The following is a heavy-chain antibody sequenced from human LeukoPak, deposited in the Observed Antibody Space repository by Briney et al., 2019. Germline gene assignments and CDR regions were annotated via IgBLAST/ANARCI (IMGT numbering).Heavy chain of an antibody. CDR3: ARDGGKYSGSYQGFYYGMDV. Sequence: GGSLRLSCAASGVTVSSNYMSWVRQAPGKGLEGGSVIYSGGSTYYADSVKGRFTISRDNSKNTLYLQMNSLRAEDTAVYYCARDGGKYSGSYQGFYYGMDVWGQGTTVTVSS. D-gene: IGHD1-26*01. J-gene: IGHJ6*02. V-gene: IGHV3-66*02. CDR1: GVTVSSNY. CDR2: IYSGGST.